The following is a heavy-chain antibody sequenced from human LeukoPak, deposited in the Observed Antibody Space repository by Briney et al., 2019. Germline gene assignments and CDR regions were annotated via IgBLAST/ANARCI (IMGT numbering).Heavy chain of an antibody. CDR3: ARDAVTTRRLDY. J-gene: IGHJ4*02. CDR1: GGSFSGYY. V-gene: IGHV4-34*01. D-gene: IGHD4-17*01. Sequence: SETLSLTCAVYGGSFSGYYWSWIRQPPGKGLEWIGEINHSGSTNYNLYLKSRVTISVDTSKNQFSLKLSSVTAADTAVYYCARDAVTTRRLDYWGQGTLVTVSS. CDR2: INHSGST.